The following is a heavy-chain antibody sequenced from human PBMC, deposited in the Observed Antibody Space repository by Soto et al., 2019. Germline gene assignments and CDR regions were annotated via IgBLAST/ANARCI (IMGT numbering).Heavy chain of an antibody. J-gene: IGHJ4*02. Sequence: ASVKVSCKASGYTFTSYDINWVRQATGQGLEWMGWMNPNSGNTGYAQKNQGRDTMTKNTSISTTYKKLRNQRTEDTAVYYCARFPRGNDYWGQGTLVTVSS. CDR2: MNPNSGNT. CDR1: GYTFTSYD. V-gene: IGHV1-8*01. CDR3: ARFPRGNDY.